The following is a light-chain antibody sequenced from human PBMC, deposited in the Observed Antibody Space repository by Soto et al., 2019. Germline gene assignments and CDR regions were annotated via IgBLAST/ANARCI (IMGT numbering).Light chain of an antibody. Sequence: QSVLTQPPSVSGAPGQRVTISCTGSSSNIGAGYDVHWYQQLPGTAPKLLIYGNSNRPSGVPDRFSGSKSGTSASLAITGLQAEDEADYYCQSYGSSLSGWGVFGGGTKLTVL. CDR2: GNS. CDR3: QSYGSSLSGWGV. CDR1: SSNIGAGYD. J-gene: IGLJ2*01. V-gene: IGLV1-40*01.